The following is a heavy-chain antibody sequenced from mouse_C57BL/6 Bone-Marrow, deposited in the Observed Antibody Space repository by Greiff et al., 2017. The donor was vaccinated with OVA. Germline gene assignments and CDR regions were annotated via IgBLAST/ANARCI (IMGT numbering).Heavy chain of an antibody. Sequence: EVKLVESQGGLVQPGSSMKLSCTASGFTFSDYYMAWVRQVPEKGLEWVANINYDGSSTYYLDSLKSRFIISRDNATNILYLQMSSLKSEDTATYYCARGLITTRGEYAMDYWGQGTSVTVSS. CDR1: GFTFSDYY. V-gene: IGHV5-16*01. CDR3: ARGLITTRGEYAMDY. D-gene: IGHD2-4*01. CDR2: INYDGSST. J-gene: IGHJ4*01.